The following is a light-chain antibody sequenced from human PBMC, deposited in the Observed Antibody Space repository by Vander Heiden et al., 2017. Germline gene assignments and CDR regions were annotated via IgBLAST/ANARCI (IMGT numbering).Light chain of an antibody. CDR1: QSVSSY. J-gene: IGKJ4*01. CDR2: DAS. CDR3: QQRSNWPAT. V-gene: IGKV3-11*01. Sequence: ELVSTPSPATLSLSPGERATLSCRASQSVSSYLAWYQQKPGQAPRLLIYDASNRATGIPARFSGSGSGTDFTLTISSLEPEEFAVYYCQQRSNWPATFGGGTKVEIK.